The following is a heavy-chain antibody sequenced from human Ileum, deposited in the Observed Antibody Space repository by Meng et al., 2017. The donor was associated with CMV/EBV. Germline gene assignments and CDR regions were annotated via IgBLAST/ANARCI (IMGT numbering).Heavy chain of an antibody. CDR2: ISSSGSTI. Sequence: GESLKISCAASGFTFSDYYMSWIRQAPGKGLEWVSYISSSGSTIYYADSVKGRFTVSRDNAKNSLYLQMNSLSAEDTAVYYCAREHFNGGYTSAWKHWGQGTRVTVSS. J-gene: IGHJ4*02. CDR1: GFTFSDYY. V-gene: IGHV3-11*01. D-gene: IGHD6-25*01. CDR3: AREHFNGGYTSAWKH.